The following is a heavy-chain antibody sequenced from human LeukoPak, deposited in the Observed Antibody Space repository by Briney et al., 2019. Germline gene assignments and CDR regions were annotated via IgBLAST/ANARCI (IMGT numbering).Heavy chain of an antibody. CDR1: GGSISSGGYS. CDR2: INHSGST. V-gene: IGHV4-30-2*01. CDR3: ARGSQLRIAAAVYNWFDP. Sequence: SQTLSLTCAVSGGSISSGGYSWSWIRQPPGKGLEWIGEINHSGSTNYNPSLKSRVTISVDTSKNQFSLKLSSVTAADTAVYYCARGSQLRIAAAVYNWFDPWGQGTLVTVSS. D-gene: IGHD6-13*01. J-gene: IGHJ5*02.